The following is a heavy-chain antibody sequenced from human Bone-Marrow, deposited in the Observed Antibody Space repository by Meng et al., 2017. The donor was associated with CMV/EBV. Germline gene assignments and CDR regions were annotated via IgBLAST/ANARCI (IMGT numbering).Heavy chain of an antibody. CDR2: ISSSSSYI. V-gene: IGHV3-21*01. D-gene: IGHD6-13*01. CDR1: GFTFSSYS. CDR3: ARIAAAALLFDY. Sequence: GESLKISCAASGFTFSSYSMNWVRQAPGKGLEWVSSISSSSSYIYYADSVKGRFTISRDNAKNSLYLQMNSLRAEDTAVCYCARIAAAALLFDYWGQGTLVTVSS. J-gene: IGHJ4*02.